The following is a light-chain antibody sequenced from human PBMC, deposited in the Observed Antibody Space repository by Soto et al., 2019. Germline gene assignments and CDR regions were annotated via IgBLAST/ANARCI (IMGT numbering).Light chain of an antibody. CDR3: GSWDSSLSAYV. CDR2: DDD. J-gene: IGLJ1*01. V-gene: IGLV1-51*01. Sequence: QSVLSQPPSVSAAPGQRGTISCSGSSSNIGGNSVSWYQQLPGTAPKLLIYDDDQRPSGIPDRFSGSKSGTSATLGITGFQTGDEADYYCGSWDSSLSAYVFGTGTKVTVL. CDR1: SSNIGGNS.